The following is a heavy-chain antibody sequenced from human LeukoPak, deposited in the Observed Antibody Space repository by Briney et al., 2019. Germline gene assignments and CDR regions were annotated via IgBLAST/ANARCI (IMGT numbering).Heavy chain of an antibody. CDR1: GGTFSSYA. D-gene: IGHD2-2*02. CDR2: IIPIFGTA. CDR3: ASPSYCSSTSCYTSFDY. J-gene: IGHJ4*02. V-gene: IGHV1-69*05. Sequence: GASVKVSCKASGGTFSSYAISWVRRAPGQGLEWMGRIIPIFGTANYAQKFQGRVTITTDESTSTAYMELSSLRSEDTAVYYCASPSYCSSTSCYTSFDYWGQGTLVTVSS.